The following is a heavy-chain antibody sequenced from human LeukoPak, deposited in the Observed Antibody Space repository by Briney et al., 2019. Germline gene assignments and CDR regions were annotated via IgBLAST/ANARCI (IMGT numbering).Heavy chain of an antibody. CDR2: ISSSSSYI. D-gene: IGHD5-12*01. V-gene: IGHV3-21*01. J-gene: IGHJ5*02. CDR1: GFTFSSYS. Sequence: PGGSLRLSCAASGFTFSSYSMNWVRQAPGKGLEWVSSISSSSSYIYYADSVKGRFTISRDNAKNSLYLQMNSLRAEDTAVYYCARESPAGDVVAWFDPWGQGTLVTVSS. CDR3: ARESPAGDVVAWFDP.